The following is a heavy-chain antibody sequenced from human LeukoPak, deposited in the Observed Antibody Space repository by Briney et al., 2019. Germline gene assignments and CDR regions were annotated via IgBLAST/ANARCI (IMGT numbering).Heavy chain of an antibody. D-gene: IGHD1-26*01. CDR1: GFTFSSYW. CDR3: ARVRSGTYYVFDY. Sequence: GGSLRLSCAASGFTFSSYWMNWVRQAPGKGLEWVANIKEDGSAKYYVDSVKGRFTISRDNAKNSLYLQMNSLRAEDTAVYYCARVRSGTYYVFDYWGQGTLVTVSS. J-gene: IGHJ4*02. CDR2: IKEDGSAK. V-gene: IGHV3-7*01.